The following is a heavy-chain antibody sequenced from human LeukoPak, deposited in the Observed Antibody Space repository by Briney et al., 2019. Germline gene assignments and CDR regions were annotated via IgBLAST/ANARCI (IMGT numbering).Heavy chain of an antibody. CDR2: IIPIFGTA. V-gene: IGHV1-69*01. J-gene: IGHJ4*02. D-gene: IGHD3-3*01. CDR1: GGTFSSYA. Sequence: SVKVSCKASGGTFSSYAISWVRQAPGQGLEWMGGIIPIFGTANYAQKFQGRVTITADESTSTAYMELSSLRSEDTAVYYCARLHSPNYDFWSGYVPYYFDYWGQGTLVTVSS. CDR3: ARLHSPNYDFWSGYVPYYFDY.